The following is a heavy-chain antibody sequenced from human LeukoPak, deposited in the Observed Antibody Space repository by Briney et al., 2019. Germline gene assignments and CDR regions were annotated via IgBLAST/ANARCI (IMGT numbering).Heavy chain of an antibody. CDR2: ISYSGGST. CDR1: GFTFSSFA. D-gene: IGHD6-19*01. CDR3: AKDQRSIAVAGYFDY. Sequence: GGSLRLSCAASGFTFSSFAMTWVRQAPGKGLEWVSSISYSGGSTYYADSVKGRFTVSRDNSKNTLYLQMNSLRAEDTAVYYCAKDQRSIAVAGYFDYWGQGTLVTVSS. J-gene: IGHJ4*02. V-gene: IGHV3-23*01.